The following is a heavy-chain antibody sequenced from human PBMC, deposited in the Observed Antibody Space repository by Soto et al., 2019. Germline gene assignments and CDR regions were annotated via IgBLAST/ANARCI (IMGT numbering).Heavy chain of an antibody. CDR3: ARDEGRYFYY. Sequence: QVQLVQSGAEVKKPGASVKVSCKASGYTFTSYYMHWVRQAPGQGLEWMGIINPSGRSTSYAQQYQGKVTRSRDTHRSTVYRELSCLRSEDTAVYYCARDEGRYFYYCGHGTLVIVSS. CDR1: GYTFTSYY. V-gene: IGHV1-46*03. J-gene: IGHJ4*01. CDR2: INPSGRST.